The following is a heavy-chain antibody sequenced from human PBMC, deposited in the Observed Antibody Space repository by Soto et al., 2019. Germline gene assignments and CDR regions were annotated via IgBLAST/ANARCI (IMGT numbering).Heavy chain of an antibody. CDR1: CDSISSRSYY. D-gene: IGHD6-13*01. CDR2: ISYTGNT. V-gene: IGHV4-39*01. Sequence: LQESGPGLVKPSETLSLTCSVFCDSISSRSYYWAWIHRPPGMGLEWIASISYTGNTYYNPSPTLPAPISGDTSKTQLSLTLIFVTAADTAVYYCVRFSWYAGDSITNYYMAFWGNGATVTVSS. CDR3: VRFSWYAGDSITNYYMAF. J-gene: IGHJ6*03.